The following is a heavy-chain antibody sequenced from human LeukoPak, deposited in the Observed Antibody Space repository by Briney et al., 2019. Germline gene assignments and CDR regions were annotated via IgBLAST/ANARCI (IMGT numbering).Heavy chain of an antibody. D-gene: IGHD6-19*01. V-gene: IGHV4-59*01. Sequence: SETLSLTCTVSGGSISSYYWSWIRQPPGKGLEWIGYIYYSGSTNYNPSLKSRVTISVDTSKNQFSLKLSSVTAADTAVYYCARGYSSGWYYFDYWGQGTLVTVSS. CDR3: ARGYSSGWYYFDY. J-gene: IGHJ4*02. CDR1: GGSISSYY. CDR2: IYYSGST.